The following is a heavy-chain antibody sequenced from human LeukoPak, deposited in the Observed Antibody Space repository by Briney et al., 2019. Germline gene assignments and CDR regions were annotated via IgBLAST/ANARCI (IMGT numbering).Heavy chain of an antibody. V-gene: IGHV1-18*01. CDR1: GYTFTSYG. CDR2: ISAYNGDT. D-gene: IGHD5-12*01. Sequence: ASVKVSCKASGYTFTSYGISWVRQAPGQGLEWMGWISAYNGDTNYAQKLQGRVTMTTDTSTSTAYMELRSLRSDDTAVYYCASGTAYSGYDPFDYWGQGTLVTVSS. J-gene: IGHJ4*02. CDR3: ASGTAYSGYDPFDY.